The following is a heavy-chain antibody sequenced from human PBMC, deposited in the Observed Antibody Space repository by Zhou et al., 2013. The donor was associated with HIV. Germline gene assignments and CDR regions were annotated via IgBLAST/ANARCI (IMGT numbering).Heavy chain of an antibody. CDR2: MNPNNGNT. Sequence: QVQLVQSGAEVKKPGASVKVSCKASGYTFTSYDINWVRQATGQGFEWMGWMNPNNGNTGYAQKFQGRLTMTRDTSISTAYMELSSPRSDDTAEYYCVRSPRNWGFDYWGQGTLVTVSS. J-gene: IGHJ4*02. CDR3: VRSPRNWGFDY. D-gene: IGHD7-27*01. V-gene: IGHV1-8*02. CDR1: GYTFTSYD.